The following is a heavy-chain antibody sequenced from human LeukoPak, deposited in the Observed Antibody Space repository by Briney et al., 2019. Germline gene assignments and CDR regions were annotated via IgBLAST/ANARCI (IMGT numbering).Heavy chain of an antibody. CDR2: ISWNSGSI. V-gene: IGHV3-9*01. CDR1: GFTFDDYA. CDR3: AKQLGYCSGGSCYFPY. Sequence: GGSLRLSCAASGFTFDDYAMHWVRQAPGKGLEWVSGISWNSGSIGYADSVKGRFTISRDNAKNSLYLQMNSLRAEDTAVYYCAKQLGYCSGGSCYFPYWGQGTLVTVSS. J-gene: IGHJ4*02. D-gene: IGHD2-15*01.